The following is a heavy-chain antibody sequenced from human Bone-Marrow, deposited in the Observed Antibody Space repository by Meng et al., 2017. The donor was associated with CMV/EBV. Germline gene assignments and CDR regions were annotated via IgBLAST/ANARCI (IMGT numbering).Heavy chain of an antibody. D-gene: IGHD6-13*01. Sequence: QVQLVQSGAEVKKSGASVKVSCKASGYNLNGYYIHWVRQAPGQGLEWMGWINPNSGGTNYAQKFQGRVTMTRETSISTAYMELSRLRFDDTAVYFCARDPLAAPGNGYWGQGTLVTVSS. CDR1: GYNLNGYY. J-gene: IGHJ4*02. CDR3: ARDPLAAPGNGY. CDR2: INPNSGGT. V-gene: IGHV1-2*02.